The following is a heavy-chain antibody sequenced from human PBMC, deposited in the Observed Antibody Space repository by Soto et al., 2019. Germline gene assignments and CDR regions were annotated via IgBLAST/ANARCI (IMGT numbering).Heavy chain of an antibody. J-gene: IGHJ5*02. CDR1: GGSISSGGYY. V-gene: IGHV4-31*03. CDR3: ARTHQTTVVTPYWFDP. Sequence: TLSLTCTVSGGSISSGGYYWSWIRQHPGKGLEWIGYIYYSGSTYYNPSLKSRVTISVDTSKNQFSLKLSSVTAADTAVYYCARTHQTTVVTPYWFDPWGQGTLVTVSS. CDR2: IYYSGST. D-gene: IGHD4-17*01.